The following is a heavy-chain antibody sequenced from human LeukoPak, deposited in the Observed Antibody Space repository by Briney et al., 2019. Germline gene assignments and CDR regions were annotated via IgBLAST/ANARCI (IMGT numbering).Heavy chain of an antibody. Sequence: GGSLRLSWAASGFTFSSYAMHWVRQAPGKGLEWVAVISYDGSNKYYADPVKGRFTISRDNSKNTLYLQMNSLRAEDTAVYYCARDLGYCSGGSCYSGGYWGQGTLVTVSS. V-gene: IGHV3-30*04. J-gene: IGHJ4*02. CDR2: ISYDGSNK. D-gene: IGHD2-15*01. CDR3: ARDLGYCSGGSCYSGGY. CDR1: GFTFSSYA.